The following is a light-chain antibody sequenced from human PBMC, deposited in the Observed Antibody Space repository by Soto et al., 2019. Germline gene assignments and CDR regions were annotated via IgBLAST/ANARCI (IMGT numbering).Light chain of an antibody. CDR2: DAS. Sequence: EIVLTQSPATLSLSPGERATLSCRASQSVSSYLAWYQQKPGQAPRLLIYDASNRATGIPARFSGSGSGTDFTLTISSPEPEDFAVYYCQQHSNWPPITFGQGTRLEIK. CDR1: QSVSSY. CDR3: QQHSNWPPIT. J-gene: IGKJ5*01. V-gene: IGKV3-11*01.